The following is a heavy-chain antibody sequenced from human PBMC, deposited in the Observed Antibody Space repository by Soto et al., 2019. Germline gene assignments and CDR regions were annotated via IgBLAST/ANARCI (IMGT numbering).Heavy chain of an antibody. D-gene: IGHD5-18*01. CDR3: AREGGYSYGGYYFDY. J-gene: IGHJ4*02. CDR2: ISSDGSNK. V-gene: IGHV3-30-3*01. Sequence: GGSLRLSCAASGFTFISYAMHWVRQAPGKGLEWVAVISSDGSNKYYADSVKGRFTISRDNSKNTLYLQMNSLRAEDTAVYYCAREGGYSYGGYYFDYWGQGTLVT. CDR1: GFTFISYA.